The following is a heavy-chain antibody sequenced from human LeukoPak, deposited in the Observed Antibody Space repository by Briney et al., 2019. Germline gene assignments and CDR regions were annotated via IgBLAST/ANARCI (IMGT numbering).Heavy chain of an antibody. Sequence: SETLSLTCGVSGGSISNFYWNWIRQPAGKGLEWIGRVHASGSSRYNPSFAGRVTMSADTSENQVSLNVTSVTAADTAVYFCARDQSGSGGHNNDAFDIWRQGTMVTVSS. CDR1: GGSISNFY. CDR3: ARDQSGSGGHNNDAFDI. J-gene: IGHJ3*02. V-gene: IGHV4-4*07. CDR2: VHASGSS. D-gene: IGHD3-16*01.